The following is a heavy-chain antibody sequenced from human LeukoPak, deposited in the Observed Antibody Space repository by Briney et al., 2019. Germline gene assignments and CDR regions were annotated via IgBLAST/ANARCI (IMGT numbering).Heavy chain of an antibody. CDR1: GFTFSSYG. D-gene: IGHD1-26*01. V-gene: IGHV3-30*03. J-gene: IGHJ4*02. Sequence: GGSLRLSCAASGFTFSSYGMHWVRQAPGKGLEWVAVISYDGTNKYYADSVKGRFTISRDNSKNTLYLQMNSLRADDTAVYYCARGGSYSQGYDYWGQGTLVTVSS. CDR2: ISYDGTNK. CDR3: ARGGSYSQGYDY.